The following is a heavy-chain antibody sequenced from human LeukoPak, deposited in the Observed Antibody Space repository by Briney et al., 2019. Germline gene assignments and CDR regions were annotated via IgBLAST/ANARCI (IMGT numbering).Heavy chain of an antibody. V-gene: IGHV3-48*03. D-gene: IGHD3-22*01. CDR2: ISSSGSTI. CDR1: GFTFSSYE. Sequence: GGSLRPSCAASGFTFSSYEMNWVRQAPGKGLEWVSYISSSGSTIYYADSVKGRFTISRDNAKNSLYLQMNSLRAEDTAVYYCARDYYDSSGNVVNFDYWGQGTLVTVSS. CDR3: ARDYYDSSGNVVNFDY. J-gene: IGHJ4*02.